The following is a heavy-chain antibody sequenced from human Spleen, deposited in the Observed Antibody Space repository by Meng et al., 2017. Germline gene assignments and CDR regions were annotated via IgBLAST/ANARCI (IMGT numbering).Heavy chain of an antibody. CDR3: ARVPYGDDIYWFFDL. Sequence: QGQLVQSRAVGKKACASVNASRKASAETVSSYAISWVRQSPGQGLGWMGGIIPIFGTANYAQKFRSRVTNTTDESTSTVYLELSSLRSEDTAVYYCARVPYGDDIYWFFDLWGRGTLVTVSS. D-gene: IGHD4-17*01. V-gene: IGHV1-69*01. J-gene: IGHJ2*01. CDR1: AETVSSYA. CDR2: IIPIFGTA.